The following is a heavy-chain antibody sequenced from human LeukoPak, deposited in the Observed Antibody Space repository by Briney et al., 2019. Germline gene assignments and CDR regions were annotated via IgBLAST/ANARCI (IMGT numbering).Heavy chain of an antibody. CDR1: GVTFSSYA. V-gene: IGHV3-23*01. CDR3: AKDSSEGYYYFDY. D-gene: IGHD3-22*01. CDR2: ISGSGGST. Sequence: GGSLRLSCAASGVTFSSYAMSWVRQAPGKGLEWVSAISGSGGSTYYADSVKGRFTISRDNSKNTLYLQMNSLRAEDTAVYYCAKDSSEGYYYFDYRGQGTLVTVYS. J-gene: IGHJ4*02.